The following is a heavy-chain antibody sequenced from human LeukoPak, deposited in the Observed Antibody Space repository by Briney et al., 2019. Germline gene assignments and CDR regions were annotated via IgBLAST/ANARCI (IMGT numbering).Heavy chain of an antibody. D-gene: IGHD6-19*01. CDR1: GGSISSYY. CDR2: IYYSGST. Sequence: SETLSLTCTVSGGSISSYYWSWIRQPPGKGLEWIGYIYYSGSTNYNPSLKSRVTISVDTSKNQFSLKLTSVTAADTAVYYCARDYTLYISGWFLDYWAQGTLVTVSS. V-gene: IGHV4-59*12. J-gene: IGHJ4*02. CDR3: ARDYTLYISGWFLDY.